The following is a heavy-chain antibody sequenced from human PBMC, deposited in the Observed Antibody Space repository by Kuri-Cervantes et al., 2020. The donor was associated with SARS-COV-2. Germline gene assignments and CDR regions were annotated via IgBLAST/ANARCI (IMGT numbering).Heavy chain of an antibody. CDR2: IYYSGST. Sequence: GSLRLSCAVYGGSFSGYYWSWIRQPPGKGLEWIGSIYYSGSTYYNPSLKSRVTISVDTSKNQFSLKLSSVTAADTAVYYCARFFDYWGQGTLVTVSS. J-gene: IGHJ4*02. V-gene: IGHV4-34*01. CDR3: ARFFDY. CDR1: GGSFSGYY.